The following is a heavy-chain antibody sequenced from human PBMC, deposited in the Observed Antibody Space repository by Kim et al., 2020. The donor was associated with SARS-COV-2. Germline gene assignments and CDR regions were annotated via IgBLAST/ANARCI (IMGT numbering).Heavy chain of an antibody. Sequence: GGSLRLSCTASGFTFGDYAMSWVRQAPGKGLEWVGFIRSKAYGGTTEYAASVKGRFTISRDDSKSIAYLQMNSLKTEDTAVYYCTRGDGAQIGWYFDLWGRGTLVTVSS. D-gene: IGHD4-17*01. J-gene: IGHJ2*01. CDR3: TRGDGAQIGWYFDL. V-gene: IGHV3-49*04. CDR2: IRSKAYGGTT. CDR1: GFTFGDYA.